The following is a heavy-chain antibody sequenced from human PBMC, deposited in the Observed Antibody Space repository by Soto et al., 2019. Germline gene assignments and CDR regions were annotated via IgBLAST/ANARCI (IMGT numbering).Heavy chain of an antibody. Sequence: GFSLRLSCAASGFTFSSYAMHWVLQAPGKGLEWVAVISYDGSNKYYADSVKGRFTISRDNAKNSLYLQMNSLRAEDTAVYYCARDRNLPSDAFDIWAQGTMVTVSS. V-gene: IGHV3-30-3*01. CDR3: ARDRNLPSDAFDI. CDR1: GFTFSSYA. CDR2: ISYDGSNK. J-gene: IGHJ3*02.